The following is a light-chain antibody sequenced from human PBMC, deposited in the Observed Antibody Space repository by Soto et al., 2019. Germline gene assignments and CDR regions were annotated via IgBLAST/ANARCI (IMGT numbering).Light chain of an antibody. J-gene: IGKJ4*01. V-gene: IGKV1-5*01. Sequence: DIQMAQAPATLWGSVGDRVTITCRASQSSSRRLAGYQQKPGKAPKLLIYDAASLESGVPSRFSGSPPRTELTLTIRSLQPDDFATYHCQQYNSSSGVTFGGATTV. CDR1: QSSSRR. CDR2: DAA. CDR3: QQYNSSSGVT.